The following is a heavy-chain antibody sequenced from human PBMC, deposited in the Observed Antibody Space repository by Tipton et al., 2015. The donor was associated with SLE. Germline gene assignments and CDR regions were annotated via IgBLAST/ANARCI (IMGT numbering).Heavy chain of an antibody. J-gene: IGHJ4*02. Sequence: SLRLSCTVSGDSITSYAMHWVRQAPGRGLEYVSAISTNDGSTYYANSVKGRFTISRDNSRNTVYLQMGSLRAEDTALYYCARRDFTNCYDYWGQGTVVTVSS. V-gene: IGHV3-64*01. D-gene: IGHD3-3*01. CDR3: ARRDFTNCYDY. CDR1: GDSITSYA. CDR2: ISTNDGST.